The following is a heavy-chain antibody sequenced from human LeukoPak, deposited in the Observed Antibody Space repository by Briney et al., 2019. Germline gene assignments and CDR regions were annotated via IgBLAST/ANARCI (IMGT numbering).Heavy chain of an antibody. Sequence: SVKVSCKASGGTFSSYAISWVRQAPGQGLEWMGGIIPIFGTANYAQKFQGRVTITADESTSTAYMELSSLRSEDTAVYYCATGTTVTTWGAFDIWGQGTMVTVSS. V-gene: IGHV1-69*01. CDR3: ATGTTVTTWGAFDI. CDR1: GGTFSSYA. CDR2: IIPIFGTA. J-gene: IGHJ3*02. D-gene: IGHD4-17*01.